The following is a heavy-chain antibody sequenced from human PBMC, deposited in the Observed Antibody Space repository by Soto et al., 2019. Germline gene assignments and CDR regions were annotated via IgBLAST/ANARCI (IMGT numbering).Heavy chain of an antibody. V-gene: IGHV1-69*13. CDR2: IIPIFGTA. Sequence: SVKVSCKASGGTFSSYAISWVRQAPGQGLEWMGGIIPIFGTANYAQKFQGRVTITADESTSTAYMELSSLRSEDTAVYYCAGRFESSGHYYAYYYGMDVWGQGTTVTVSS. J-gene: IGHJ6*02. D-gene: IGHD3-22*01. CDR3: AGRFESSGHYYAYYYGMDV. CDR1: GGTFSSYA.